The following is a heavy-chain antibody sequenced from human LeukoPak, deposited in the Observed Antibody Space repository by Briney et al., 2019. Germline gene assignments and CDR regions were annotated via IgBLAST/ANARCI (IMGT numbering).Heavy chain of an antibody. J-gene: IGHJ4*02. CDR2: IRSDGSDT. CDR1: GFTFSDTW. Sequence: GGSLRLSRAASGFTFSDTWMHWVRQAPGEGLVWVSRIRSDGSDTRYAESVKGRFTISRDNAENTLYLQMNSLRAEDTAVYYCARDWFHAIDYWGQGTLVTVSS. CDR3: ARDWFHAIDY. D-gene: IGHD2/OR15-2a*01. V-gene: IGHV3-74*01.